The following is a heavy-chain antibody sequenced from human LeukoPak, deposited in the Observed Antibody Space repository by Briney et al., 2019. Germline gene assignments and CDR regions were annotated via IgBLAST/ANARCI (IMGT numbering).Heavy chain of an antibody. Sequence: ASVEVSCKASGYTFTGYYMHWVRQAPGQGLEWMGWINPNSGGTNYAQKFQGRVTMTRDTSISTAYMELSRLRSDDTAVYYCARDRCSSTSCYSYDAFDIWGQGTMVTVSS. D-gene: IGHD2-2*01. CDR2: INPNSGGT. J-gene: IGHJ3*02. CDR3: ARDRCSSTSCYSYDAFDI. CDR1: GYTFTGYY. V-gene: IGHV1-2*02.